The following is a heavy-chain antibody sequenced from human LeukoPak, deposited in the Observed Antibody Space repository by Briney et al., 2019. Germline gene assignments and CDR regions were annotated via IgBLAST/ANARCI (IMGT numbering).Heavy chain of an antibody. CDR2: IYYSGST. J-gene: IGHJ4*02. CDR1: GGSISSSSYY. D-gene: IGHD5-18*01. CDR3: ARGVQLWLLSRPYFDY. V-gene: IGHV4-39*07. Sequence: RPSETLSLTCTVSGGSISSSSYYWGWIRQPPGKGLEWIGSIYYSGSTYYNPSLKSRVTISVDTSKNQFSLKLSSVTAADTAVYYCARGVQLWLLSRPYFDYWGQGTLVTVSS.